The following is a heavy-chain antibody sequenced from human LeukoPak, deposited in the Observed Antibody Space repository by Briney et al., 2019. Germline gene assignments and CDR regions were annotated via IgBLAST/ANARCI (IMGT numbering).Heavy chain of an antibody. CDR3: ATATYSSGYQFDY. V-gene: IGHV3-64D*06. Sequence: PGGSLRHLRSASGFPFSSYAMHWVRQAPGKGLEYVSSISSNGGSTYYADSVKGRFTISRDNSKNTLFLQMSSLRTEDTAVYYCATATYSSGYQFDYWGQGPVATVTS. CDR1: GFPFSSYA. J-gene: IGHJ4*02. D-gene: IGHD6-19*01. CDR2: ISSNGGST.